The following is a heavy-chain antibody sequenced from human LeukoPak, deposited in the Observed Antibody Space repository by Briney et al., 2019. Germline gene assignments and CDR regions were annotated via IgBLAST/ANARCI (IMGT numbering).Heavy chain of an antibody. V-gene: IGHV1-69*05. CDR2: IIPVFGTP. CDR3: ARVTLDNTPPYFSYMDV. CDR1: GGTFNSYS. D-gene: IGHD2-15*01. Sequence: SVKVSCKASGGTFNSYSISWVRQAPGQGLEWMGGIIPVFGTPNYAQKFQGRVTITTDESTSTVHMEVSSLRSVDTAVYYCARVTLDNTPPYFSYMDVWGKGTTVTVSS. J-gene: IGHJ6*03.